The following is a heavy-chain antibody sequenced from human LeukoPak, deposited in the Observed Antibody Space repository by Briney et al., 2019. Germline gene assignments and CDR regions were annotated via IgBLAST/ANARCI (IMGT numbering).Heavy chain of an antibody. CDR2: INPSGGST. CDR1: GYTFTSYY. CDR3: ARGHCRSTHCHEKWFDP. V-gene: IGHV1-46*01. D-gene: IGHD2-2*01. J-gene: IGHJ5*02. Sequence: ASVKVSCKASGYTFTSYYMHWVRQAPGQGLEWMGIINPSGGSTSYAQKFQGRVTMTRDTSTSTVYMELSSLRSEDTAVYYCARGHCRSTHCHEKWFDPWGQGTLVTVSS.